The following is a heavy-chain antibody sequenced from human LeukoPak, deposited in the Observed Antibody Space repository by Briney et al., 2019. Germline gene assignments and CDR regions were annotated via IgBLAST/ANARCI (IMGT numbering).Heavy chain of an antibody. Sequence: GGSLRLSCAASAFTFRSYAMIWVRQAPGKGREWVSSISSSSSYIYYADSVKGRFTIYRANAKYSLSLKMHSLRDEDTAVYYCARVPTVTTREFYFDYWGQGTLVTVSS. D-gene: IGHD4-17*01. CDR1: AFTFRSYA. J-gene: IGHJ4*02. CDR3: ARVPTVTTREFYFDY. CDR2: ISSSSSYI. V-gene: IGHV3-21*01.